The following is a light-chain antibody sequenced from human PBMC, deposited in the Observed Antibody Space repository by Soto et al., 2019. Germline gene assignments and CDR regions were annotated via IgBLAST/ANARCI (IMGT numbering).Light chain of an antibody. J-gene: IGKJ1*01. CDR3: QHYYSYSGT. Sequence: DIQMTQSPSTLSASVGDRVTITCRASQSVGNFLAWHQQKPGKAPKLLIFDASTLESGVPSRFRGSGYGTEFTLTISSMQPDDFATYFCQHYYSYSGTFGQGTKVEV. V-gene: IGKV1-5*01. CDR2: DAS. CDR1: QSVGNF.